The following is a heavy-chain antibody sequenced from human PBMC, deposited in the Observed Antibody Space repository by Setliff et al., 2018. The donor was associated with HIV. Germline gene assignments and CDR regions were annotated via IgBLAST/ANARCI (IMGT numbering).Heavy chain of an antibody. CDR1: GYTFTSYY. J-gene: IGHJ6*02. D-gene: IGHD3-22*01. CDR3: ARDRDDSSAVDV. Sequence: GASVKVSCKASGYTFTSYYMHWVRQAPGQGLEWMGWISPNFGHTKYAQKFQGRVTMTRDTSTSTVYMELSSLRSEDPAVYYCARDRDDSSAVDVWGQGTTVTVSS. CDR2: ISPNFGHT. V-gene: IGHV1-46*01.